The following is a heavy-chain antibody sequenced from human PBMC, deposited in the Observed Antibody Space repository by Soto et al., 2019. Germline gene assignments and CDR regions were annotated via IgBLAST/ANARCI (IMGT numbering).Heavy chain of an antibody. J-gene: IGHJ6*02. CDR2: MNPNSGNT. CDR3: ARRRGSSGYYYFYYYYGMDV. CDR1: GYTFTSYD. Sequence: ASVKVSCKASGYTFTSYDINWVRQATGQGLEWMGWMNPNSGNTGYAQKFQGRVTMTRNTSISTAYMELSSLRSEDTAVYHCARRRGSSGYYYFYYYYGMDVWGQGTTVTVSS. D-gene: IGHD3-22*01. V-gene: IGHV1-8*01.